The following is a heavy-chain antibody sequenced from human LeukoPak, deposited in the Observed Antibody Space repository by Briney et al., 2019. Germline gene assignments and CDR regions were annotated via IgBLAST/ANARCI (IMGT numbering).Heavy chain of an antibody. CDR2: IYTRGST. J-gene: IGHJ6*03. CDR3: ARGVVPAAIDYYYMDV. D-gene: IGHD2-2*01. V-gene: IGHV4-4*07. CDR1: GGSISSYY. Sequence: SETLSLTCTVSGGSISSYYGSWIRQPAGKGLEWIGRIYTRGSTNYNPSLKSRVTMSVDTSKNQFSLQLSSVTAADTAVYYCARGVVPAAIDYYYMDVWGKGTTVTVSS.